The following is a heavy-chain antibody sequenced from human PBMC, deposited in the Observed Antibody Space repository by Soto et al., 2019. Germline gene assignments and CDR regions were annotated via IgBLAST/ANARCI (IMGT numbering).Heavy chain of an antibody. V-gene: IGHV3-30*03. Sequence: PGGSLRLSCAASGFTFSSNGXHWVRQAPGKGLEWVAVISYDGSNKYYPDPVKGRFTISRDQSKNTLYLQMNSLRAEDTAVYYCARDFCPVPTCYDLWGQGVLVTVSS. CDR1: GFTFSSNG. D-gene: IGHD2-2*01. CDR2: ISYDGSNK. CDR3: ARDFCPVPTCYDL. J-gene: IGHJ4*02.